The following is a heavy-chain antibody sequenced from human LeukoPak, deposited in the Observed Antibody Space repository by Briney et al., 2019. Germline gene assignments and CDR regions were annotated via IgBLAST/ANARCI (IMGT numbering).Heavy chain of an antibody. D-gene: IGHD3-10*01. CDR1: GGSINSAGYY. CDR3: ARVVSRGVFDY. CDR2: MYYSGVT. Sequence: PSQTLSLTCTVSGGSINSAGYYWSWIRQHPGKGLEWIGYMYYSGVTYYNPSLKSRVTISADRSKNQFSLRLSSVTAADTAVYYCARVVSRGVFDYWGQGTLVTVSS. V-gene: IGHV4-31*03. J-gene: IGHJ4*02.